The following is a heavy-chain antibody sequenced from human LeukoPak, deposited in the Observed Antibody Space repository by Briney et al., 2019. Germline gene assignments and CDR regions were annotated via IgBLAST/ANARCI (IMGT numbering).Heavy chain of an antibody. CDR3: ARWDYDRSGYALYYFDY. J-gene: IGHJ4*02. D-gene: IGHD3-22*01. V-gene: IGHV7-4-1*02. CDR2: INTYTGNP. CDR1: GYTFTSYA. Sequence: ASVKVSCKASGYTFTSYAMNWVRQAPGQGLEWMGWINTYTGNPTYAQGFTGRFVFSLDTSVSTAYLPISSLKAEDTAVYYCARWDYDRSGYALYYFDYWGQGTLVTGSS.